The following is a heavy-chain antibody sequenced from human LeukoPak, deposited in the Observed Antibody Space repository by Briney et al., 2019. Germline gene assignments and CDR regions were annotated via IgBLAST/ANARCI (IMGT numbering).Heavy chain of an antibody. CDR3: AKDDSSSPHFDY. V-gene: IGHV3-23*01. CDR1: GFTFSSYA. J-gene: IGHJ4*02. Sequence: GGSLRLSCAASGFTFSSYAMSWVRQAPGKGLEWVSAISGSGDSTYYADSVKGRFTISRDNSKNTLYLQMNSLRAEDTAVYYCAKDDSSSPHFDYWGQGTLVTVSS. CDR2: ISGSGDST. D-gene: IGHD6-6*01.